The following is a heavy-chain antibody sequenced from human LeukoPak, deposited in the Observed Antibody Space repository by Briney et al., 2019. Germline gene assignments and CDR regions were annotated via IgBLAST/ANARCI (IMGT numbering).Heavy chain of an antibody. D-gene: IGHD5-12*01. CDR3: ARRSWWLRGSYYYYYMDV. Sequence: ASVKVSCKASGYTFTGYYMHWVRQAPGQGLEWMGWINPNSGGTNYAQKFQGRVTMTRDTSISTAYMELSRLRSDDTAVYYCARRSWWLRGSYYYYYMDVWGKGTTVTVSS. CDR2: INPNSGGT. CDR1: GYTFTGYY. J-gene: IGHJ6*03. V-gene: IGHV1-2*02.